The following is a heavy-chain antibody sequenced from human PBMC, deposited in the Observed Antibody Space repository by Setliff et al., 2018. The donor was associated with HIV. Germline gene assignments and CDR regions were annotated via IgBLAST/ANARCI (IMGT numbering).Heavy chain of an antibody. CDR2: IIPLFGTS. CDR3: ARVIWGNPRD. J-gene: IGHJ4*02. Sequence: SVKVSCKASGGTFSTHAIHWVRQAPGQGLEWMGRIIPLFGTSDYAQSFQGRVTISADKSTGTASMELTSLRSEDSAVYYCARVIWGNPRDWGQGTLVTVSS. D-gene: IGHD7-27*01. V-gene: IGHV1-69*06. CDR1: GGTFSTHA.